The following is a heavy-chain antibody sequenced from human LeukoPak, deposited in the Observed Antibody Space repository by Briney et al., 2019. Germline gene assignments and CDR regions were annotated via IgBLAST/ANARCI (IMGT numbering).Heavy chain of an antibody. CDR2: IYYSGST. J-gene: IGHJ4*02. V-gene: IGHV4-30-4*01. CDR1: GGSISSGDYY. Sequence: SETLSLTCTVSGGSISSGDYYWSWIRQPPGKGLEWIGYIYYSGSTYYNPFLKSRVTISVDTSKNQFSLKLSSVTAADTAVYYCAFQRGGYDSYLDYWGQGTLVTVSS. CDR3: AFQRGGYDSYLDY. D-gene: IGHD5-12*01.